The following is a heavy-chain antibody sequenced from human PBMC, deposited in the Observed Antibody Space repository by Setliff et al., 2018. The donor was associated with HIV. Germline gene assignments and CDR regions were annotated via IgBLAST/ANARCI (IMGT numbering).Heavy chain of an antibody. CDR2: INSDGSST. Sequence: GGSLRLSCAASGFTFSSYWMHWVRQDPGKGLVWVSRINSDGSSTTYADFVKGRFTISRDNAKNTLYLQMNSLRAEDTAAYSCARARGGNSEWSYWGQGTLVTVSS. J-gene: IGHJ4*02. CDR1: GFTFSSYW. D-gene: IGHD2-15*01. V-gene: IGHV3-74*03. CDR3: ARARGGNSEWSY.